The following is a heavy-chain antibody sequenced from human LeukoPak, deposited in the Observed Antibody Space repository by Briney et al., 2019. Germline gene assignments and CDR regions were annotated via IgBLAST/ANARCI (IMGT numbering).Heavy chain of an antibody. CDR3: ARNWFDP. CDR2: IYSGGST. CDR1: GFTVSSDY. Sequence: GGSLRLSCAASGFTVSSDYMSWVRQAPGKGLEWVSVIYSGGSTYYADPVKGRFTISRDKSKNTVYLQMNSLRFEDTAMYYCARNWFDPWGQGTLVTVSS. J-gene: IGHJ5*02. V-gene: IGHV3-53*05.